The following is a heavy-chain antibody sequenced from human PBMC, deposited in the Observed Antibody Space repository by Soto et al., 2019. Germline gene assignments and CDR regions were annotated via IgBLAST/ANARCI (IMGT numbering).Heavy chain of an antibody. V-gene: IGHV1-18*01. CDR1: GYTFTSYG. Sequence: ASVKVSCKASGYTFTSYGISWVRQAPGQGLEWMGWISAYNGNTNYAQKLQGRVTMTTDTSTSTAYMELRSLRSDDTAVYYCARDVIVVGGSSHFDSRAQGTPVPVSA. CDR2: ISAYNGNT. CDR3: ARDVIVVGGSSHFDS. J-gene: IGHJ4*02. D-gene: IGHD2-15*01.